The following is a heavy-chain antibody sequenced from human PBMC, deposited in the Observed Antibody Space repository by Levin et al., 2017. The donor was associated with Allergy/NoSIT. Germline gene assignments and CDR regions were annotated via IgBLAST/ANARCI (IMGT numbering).Heavy chain of an antibody. J-gene: IGHJ5*02. D-gene: IGHD5-12*01. CDR1: GFTFSSYS. CDR3: ARTRLRPYNWFDA. CDR2: ISGSGSNI. V-gene: IGHV3-21*01. Sequence: GESLKISCAASGFTFSSYSMNWVRQAPGKGLEWVSCISGSGSNIYYGDSVKGRFTISRDNAKNSLYLQMNSLRAEDTAVYYCARTRLRPYNWFDAWGQGTLVTVSS.